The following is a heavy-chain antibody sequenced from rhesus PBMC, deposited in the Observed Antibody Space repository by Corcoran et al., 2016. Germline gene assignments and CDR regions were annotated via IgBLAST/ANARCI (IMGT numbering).Heavy chain of an antibody. CDR1: GYSISSGYG. Sequence: QVQLQESGPGLVKPSETLSLTCAVSGYSISSGYGWSWIRQPPGKGLEGIGYIGGRSGGTNYNPSLKSRVTISKDTSKNQFSLKLSSVTAADTAVYYCASIYCTRTTCYRFYFDYWGQGVLVTVSS. D-gene: IGHD2-2*01. CDR3: ASIYCTRTTCYRFYFDY. J-gene: IGHJ4*01. V-gene: IGHV4-127*01. CDR2: IGGRSGGT.